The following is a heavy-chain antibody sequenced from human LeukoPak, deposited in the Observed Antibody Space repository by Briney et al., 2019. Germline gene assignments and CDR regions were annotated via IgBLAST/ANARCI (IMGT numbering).Heavy chain of an antibody. CDR1: GGSISSSNYH. V-gene: IGHV4-61*05. D-gene: IGHD3-22*01. CDR2: IYDSGST. CDR3: ARGVISSGQNNWFDP. Sequence: SETLSLTCTVSGGSISSSNYHWGWIRQPPGKGLEWIGYIYDSGSTNYNPSLKSRVTISIDTSKNQFSLKLSSVTAADTAVYYCARGVISSGQNNWFDPWGQGTLVTVSS. J-gene: IGHJ5*02.